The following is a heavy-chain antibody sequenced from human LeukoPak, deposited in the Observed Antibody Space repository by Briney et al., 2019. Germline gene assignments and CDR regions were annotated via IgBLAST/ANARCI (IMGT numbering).Heavy chain of an antibody. J-gene: IGHJ6*03. V-gene: IGHV1-8*01. CDR1: GYTFTSYD. Sequence: GASVKVSCKPSGYTFTSYDINWVRQATGQGLEWMGWMNPNSGNTGYARKFQGRVTMTRNTSINTAYMELSSLRSEDTAVYYCARGAGYCSGRNCYNPYHYYYMDLWGKGTTVTISS. CDR2: MNPNSGNT. D-gene: IGHD2-15*01. CDR3: ARGAGYCSGRNCYNPYHYYYMDL.